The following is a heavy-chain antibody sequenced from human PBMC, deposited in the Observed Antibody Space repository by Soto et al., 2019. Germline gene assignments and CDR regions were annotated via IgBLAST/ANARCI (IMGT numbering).Heavy chain of an antibody. CDR3: ARDSWEFHYEDAFDI. CDR2: INAYNGNT. D-gene: IGHD3-10*01. J-gene: IGHJ3*02. CDR1: GYTFTSYY. Sequence: ASVKVSCKASGYTFTSYYMHWVRQATGQGLEWMGRINAYNGNTNYAQKLQGRVTMTTDTSTSTVYMELRSLRSDDTAVYYCARDSWEFHYEDAFDIWGQGTMVTVSS. V-gene: IGHV1-46*01.